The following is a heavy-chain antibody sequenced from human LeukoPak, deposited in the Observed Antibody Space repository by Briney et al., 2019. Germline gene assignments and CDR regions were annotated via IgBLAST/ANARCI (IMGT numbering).Heavy chain of an antibody. CDR1: GGSISSSSYY. CDR2: INHSGST. CDR3: ARECSSTSCYSY. V-gene: IGHV4-39*07. J-gene: IGHJ4*02. Sequence: SETLSLTCTVSGGSISSSSYYWGWIRQPPGKGLEWIGEINHSGSTNYNPSLKSRVTISVDTSKNQFSLKLSSVTAADTAVYYCARECSSTSCYSYWGQGTLVTVSS. D-gene: IGHD2-2*02.